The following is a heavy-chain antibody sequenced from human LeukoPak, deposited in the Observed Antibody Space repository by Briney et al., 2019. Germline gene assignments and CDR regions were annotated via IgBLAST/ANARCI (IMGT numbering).Heavy chain of an antibody. CDR2: IKGDGSST. J-gene: IGHJ4*02. CDR1: GFTFDDYG. V-gene: IGHV3-74*01. CDR3: ARDGYSFGHDFDY. D-gene: IGHD5-18*01. Sequence: GGSLRLSCAASGFTFDDYGMSWVRQAPGKGLVWVSRIKGDGSSTSYADSVKGRFTISRDNAKNTLYLQMNSLRAEDTAVYYCARDGYSFGHDFDYWGQGTLVTVSS.